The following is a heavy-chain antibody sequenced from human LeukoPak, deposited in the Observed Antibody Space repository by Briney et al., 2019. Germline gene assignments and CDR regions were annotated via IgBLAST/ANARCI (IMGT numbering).Heavy chain of an antibody. Sequence: SETLSLTCTVSGGSISSSSYYWSWIRQPPGKGLEWIGYIYYSGSTNYNPSLKSRVTISVDTSKNQFSLKLSSVTAADTAVYYCARRFKPTYYYDSSGYFWFDPWGQGTLVTVSS. CDR1: GGSISSSSYY. CDR3: ARRFKPTYYYDSSGYFWFDP. CDR2: IYYSGST. D-gene: IGHD3-22*01. J-gene: IGHJ5*02. V-gene: IGHV4-61*01.